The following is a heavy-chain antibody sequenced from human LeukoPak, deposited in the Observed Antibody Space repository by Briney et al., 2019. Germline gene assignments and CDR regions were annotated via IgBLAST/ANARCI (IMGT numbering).Heavy chain of an antibody. J-gene: IGHJ5*02. Sequence: AASVKVSCKASGYTFTTYYIHWVRQAPGQGLEWMGIFNPNGGSTTYAQKFQGRVTMTRDMSTSTVYMKLSSLRSEATAVYYCAREFSDYVGGGGPFEAWGQGALVTVSS. CDR3: AREFSDYVGGGGPFEA. CDR1: GYTFTTYY. V-gene: IGHV1-46*01. CDR2: FNPNGGST. D-gene: IGHD3-16*01.